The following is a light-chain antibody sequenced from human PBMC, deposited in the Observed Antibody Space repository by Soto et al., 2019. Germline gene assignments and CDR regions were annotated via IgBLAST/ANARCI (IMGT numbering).Light chain of an antibody. J-gene: IGKJ1*01. CDR1: QSISRY. Sequence: DIQMTQSPSSLSASVGDRVTITCRASQSISRYLNWYQQKPGKAPKVLIYGASSLQSGVPSRFSGSGSGTDFTLTISSLQPEDFATYYCQQSYSTLTWTFGQGTKVEI. V-gene: IGKV1-39*01. CDR3: QQSYSTLTWT. CDR2: GAS.